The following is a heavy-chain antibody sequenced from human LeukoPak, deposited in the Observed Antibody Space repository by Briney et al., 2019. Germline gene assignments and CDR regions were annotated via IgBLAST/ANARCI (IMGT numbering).Heavy chain of an antibody. CDR1: GFIFSSYG. J-gene: IGHJ4*02. D-gene: IGHD3-10*01. CDR2: ISGSGGSA. CDR3: ATRPRYYYGSGSYSGQDY. Sequence: PGGSLRLSCAASGFIFSSYGMHWVRQAPGEGLELVSVISGSGGSAYYAASVKGRFTISRDNSKNTLNLQMNSLRAEDTAVYYCATRPRYYYGSGSYSGQDYWGQGTLVTVSS. V-gene: IGHV3-23*01.